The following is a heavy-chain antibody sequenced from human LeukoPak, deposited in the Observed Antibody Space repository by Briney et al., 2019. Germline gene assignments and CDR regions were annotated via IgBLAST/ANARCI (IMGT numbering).Heavy chain of an antibody. Sequence: PGGSLRLSWEASGFTFSSYGMHWVRQAPGKGLEWVAVISYDGSNKYYADSVKGRFTISRDNSKNTVYLHMNSLRAEDTAVYYCAKDIFEYSSGWYFDYWGQGTLVTVSS. V-gene: IGHV3-30*18. J-gene: IGHJ4*02. D-gene: IGHD6-19*01. CDR2: ISYDGSNK. CDR3: AKDIFEYSSGWYFDY. CDR1: GFTFSSYG.